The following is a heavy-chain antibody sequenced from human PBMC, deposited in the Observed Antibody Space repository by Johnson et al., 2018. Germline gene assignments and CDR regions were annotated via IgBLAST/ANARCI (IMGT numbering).Heavy chain of an antibody. CDR3: AKENDYSDSSRLLQHDMDV. V-gene: IGHV3-13*01. J-gene: IGHJ6*03. CDR2: IGAAGDT. D-gene: IGHD3-22*01. CDR1: GFTFSTCD. Sequence: VQLVESGGGLLQPGGALRLSCAASGFTFSTCDMHWVRQVAGKGLEWVSHIGAAGDTSYPGSVKGRFTISRENAKNSLYLQMNSLRAGDTAGYYCAKENDYSDSSRLLQHDMDVWGKGTTVTVSS.